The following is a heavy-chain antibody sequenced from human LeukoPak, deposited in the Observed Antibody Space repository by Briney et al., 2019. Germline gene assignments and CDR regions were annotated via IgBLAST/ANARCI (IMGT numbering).Heavy chain of an antibody. CDR3: ARERRWFHGWFDP. CDR2: ISSSSSYI. Sequence: GGSLRLSCAASGFTFSSYSMNWVRQAPGKGLEWVSSISSSSSYIYYADSVKGRFTISRDNAKNSLYLQMNSLRAEDTAVYYCARERRWFHGWFDPWGQGTLVTVSS. J-gene: IGHJ5*02. D-gene: IGHD2-15*01. CDR1: GFTFSSYS. V-gene: IGHV3-21*01.